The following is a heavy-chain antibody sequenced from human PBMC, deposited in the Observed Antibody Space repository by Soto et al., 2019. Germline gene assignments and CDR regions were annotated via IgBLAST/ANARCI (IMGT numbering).Heavy chain of an antibody. CDR1: GGSISSGGYS. Sequence: QMQLQESGSGLVKPSQTLSLTCAVSGGSISSGGYSWSWIRQPPGKGLEWIAYIYHSGSTYYNPSLKCPVTISVDRSKNQFSLNLSSVTAADTAVYYCARPIVVAPVHYAIDVWGQGTTVTVSS. D-gene: IGHD3-22*01. CDR2: IYHSGST. CDR3: ARPIVVAPVHYAIDV. J-gene: IGHJ6*02. V-gene: IGHV4-30-2*01.